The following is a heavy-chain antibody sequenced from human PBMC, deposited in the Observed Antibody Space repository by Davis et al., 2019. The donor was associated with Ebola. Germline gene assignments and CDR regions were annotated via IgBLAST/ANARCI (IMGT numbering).Heavy chain of an antibody. CDR1: GFTFSSYW. V-gene: IGHV3-23*01. Sequence: PGGSLRLSCAASGFTFSSYWMHWVRQAPGKGLEWVSGIMGGNGKSYYSESVKGRFTISRDNTKNTVFLQMNSLTAEDTAVYYCAKEAFAGSTRIDWFDPWGQGILVTVSS. CDR2: IMGGNGKS. D-gene: IGHD2-15*01. CDR3: AKEAFAGSTRIDWFDP. J-gene: IGHJ5*02.